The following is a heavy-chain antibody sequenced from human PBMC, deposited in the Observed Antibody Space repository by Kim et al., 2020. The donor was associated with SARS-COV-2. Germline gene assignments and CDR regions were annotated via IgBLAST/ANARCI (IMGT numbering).Heavy chain of an antibody. Sequence: GGSLRLSCAASGFSFSSYAMRWVRQAPGKWLEWVSSVSGDAYVTHYSDSVKGRFTISRDNSKNTVYLEMNSLRVEDTAVYYCARGGEANGKFAGLHRYWGQGTLVTVFS. CDR1: GFSFSSYA. V-gene: IGHV3-23*01. CDR3: ARGGEANGKFAGLHRY. CDR2: VSGDAYVT. J-gene: IGHJ4*02. D-gene: IGHD3-16*01.